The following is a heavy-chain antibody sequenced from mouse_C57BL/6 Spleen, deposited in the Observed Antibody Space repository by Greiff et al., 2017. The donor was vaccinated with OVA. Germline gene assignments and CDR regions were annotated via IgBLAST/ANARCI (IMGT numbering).Heavy chain of an antibody. Sequence: QVQLQQSGPGLVQPSQSLSITCTVSGFSLTSYGVHWVRQSPGKGLEWLGVIWSGGSTDYTAAFISRLSISKDNSKSQVFFKMNSLQADDTAIYYCARNKDYDEDWYFDVWGTGTTVTVSS. J-gene: IGHJ1*03. CDR3: ARNKDYDEDWYFDV. D-gene: IGHD2-4*01. CDR2: IWSGGST. CDR1: GFSLTSYG. V-gene: IGHV2-2*01.